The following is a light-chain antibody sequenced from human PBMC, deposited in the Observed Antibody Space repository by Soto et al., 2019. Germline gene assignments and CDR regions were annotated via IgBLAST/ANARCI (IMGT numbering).Light chain of an antibody. CDR3: QQYNSYSSFN. J-gene: IGKJ3*01. CDR2: DAS. V-gene: IGKV1-5*01. CDR1: QGISIF. Sequence: IQLTETPSSLSASVVDRVTINFLSIQGISIFLAWYQQTPGKAPKLLIYDASSLESGVPSRFSGSGSGTEFTLTIRSLQPDDFATYYCQQYNSYSSFNCGPGTKGDIK.